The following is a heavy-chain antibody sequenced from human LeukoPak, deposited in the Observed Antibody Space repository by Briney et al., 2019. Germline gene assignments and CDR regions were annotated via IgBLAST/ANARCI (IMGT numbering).Heavy chain of an antibody. D-gene: IGHD2-15*01. V-gene: IGHV3-15*01. CDR2: IKSKSDGGTI. CDR1: GFTLSDAW. J-gene: IGHJ4*02. CDR3: TTRRQDGW. Sequence: PGGSLRLSCVGSGFTLSDAWMSWVRQAPGKGLEWVGRIKSKSDGGTIDYAAPVKGRFTISRDDSRNTLYLQMNSLKTEDTAVNYCTTRRQDGWWGQGTLVTVS.